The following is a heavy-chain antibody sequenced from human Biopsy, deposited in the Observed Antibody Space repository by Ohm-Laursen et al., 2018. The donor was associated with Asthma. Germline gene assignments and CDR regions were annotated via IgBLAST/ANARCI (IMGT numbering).Heavy chain of an antibody. V-gene: IGHV3-30*18. J-gene: IGHJ4*02. CDR2: ISYDGNHK. CDR1: GFMFSGFG. Sequence: SLRLSCAASGFMFSGFGMHWVRQAPGKGLEWVAVISYDGNHKFYEDSVKGRFTISRDNSKNTLYLQMNSLRTEDTAVYYCAKRRGYSGHDNDYWGQGTLVIVSS. D-gene: IGHD5-12*01. CDR3: AKRRGYSGHDNDY.